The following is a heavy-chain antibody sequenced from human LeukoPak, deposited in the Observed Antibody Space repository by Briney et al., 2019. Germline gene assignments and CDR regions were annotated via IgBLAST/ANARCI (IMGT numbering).Heavy chain of an antibody. D-gene: IGHD4-17*01. CDR1: GYTFTGHY. Sequence: ASVKVSCKASGYTFTGHYMHWVRQAPGQGLEWMGWINPNSGGTNYAQKFQGGVTMTRDTSISTAYMELSRLGSDDTAVYYCARDGYGDYLEYFDSSGQGTLVTVSS. CDR3: ARDGYGDYLEYFDS. J-gene: IGHJ4*02. V-gene: IGHV1-2*02. CDR2: INPNSGGT.